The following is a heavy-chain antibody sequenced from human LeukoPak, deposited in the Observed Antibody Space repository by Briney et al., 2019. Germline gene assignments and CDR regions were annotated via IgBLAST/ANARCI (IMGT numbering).Heavy chain of an antibody. J-gene: IGHJ3*02. CDR1: GFTFSSYW. CDR3: AREGWESYAFDI. V-gene: IGHV3-7*01. D-gene: IGHD1-26*01. CDR2: IRQDGGDK. Sequence: PGGSLRLSCAASGFTFSSYWMTWVRQAPGKGLEWVANIRQDGGDKYYVDSVKGRFTISRDNAKNSLYLQMNSLRAEDTAVYYCAREGWESYAFDIWGQGTMVTVSS.